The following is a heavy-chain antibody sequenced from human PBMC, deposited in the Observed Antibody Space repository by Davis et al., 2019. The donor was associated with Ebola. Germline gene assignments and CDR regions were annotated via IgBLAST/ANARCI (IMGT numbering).Heavy chain of an antibody. V-gene: IGHV4-39*01. CDR1: GDSITNRVCY. J-gene: IGHJ4*02. CDR3: ARRYDYDFWSGSSYVFDY. CDR2: VYYSGSA. D-gene: IGHD3-3*01. Sequence: MPSETLSLTCNVSGDSITNRVCYWAWIRQPPGKGLEWIGTVYYSGSAHYNPSLESRVTISVDTSKNEFSLRLASVTAADTALYYCARRYDYDFWSGSSYVFDYWGQGKLVTVSS.